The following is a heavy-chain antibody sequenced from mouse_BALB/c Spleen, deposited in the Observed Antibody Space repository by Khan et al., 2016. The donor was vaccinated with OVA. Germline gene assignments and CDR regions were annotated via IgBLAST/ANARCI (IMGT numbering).Heavy chain of an antibody. CDR1: GDSITSGY. Sequence: EVQLQESGPSLVKPSQTLSLTCSVTGDSITSGYWNWIRKFPGNKLEYMGHIIYTGSTYYNPSLISRISITRHSSETQYYLQLNSVTDEDTATYYCARSTYRFAFVYWGQGTLVTVSA. D-gene: IGHD2-14*01. CDR2: IIYTGST. J-gene: IGHJ3*01. V-gene: IGHV3-8*02. CDR3: ARSTYRFAFVY.